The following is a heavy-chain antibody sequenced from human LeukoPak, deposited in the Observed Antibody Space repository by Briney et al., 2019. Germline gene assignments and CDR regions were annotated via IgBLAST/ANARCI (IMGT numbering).Heavy chain of an antibody. CDR2: IYSGGST. D-gene: IGHD4-17*01. V-gene: IGHV3-53*01. J-gene: IGHJ6*03. CDR1: GFTVSSNY. Sequence: PGGSLRLSCAASGFTVSSNYMSWVRQAPGKGLEWVSVIYSGGSTYYADSVKGRFTISRDNAKNSLYLQMNSLRAEDTAVYYCASGSYTTSMDVWGKGTTVTVSS. CDR3: ASGSYTTSMDV.